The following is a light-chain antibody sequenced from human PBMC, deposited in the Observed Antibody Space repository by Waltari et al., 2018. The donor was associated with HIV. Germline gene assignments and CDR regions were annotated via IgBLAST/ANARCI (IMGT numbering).Light chain of an antibody. CDR2: DAS. Sequence: DIQMTQSPSSLSASVGDKVTITCRASQSISNFVNWYQQKPGKAPKLLIFDASSLQSGVPSRFSGGGSATDFTLTISSLQPEDFATYHCQQSYSFPHTFGQGTKLDIK. CDR3: QQSYSFPHT. J-gene: IGKJ2*01. CDR1: QSISNF. V-gene: IGKV1-39*01.